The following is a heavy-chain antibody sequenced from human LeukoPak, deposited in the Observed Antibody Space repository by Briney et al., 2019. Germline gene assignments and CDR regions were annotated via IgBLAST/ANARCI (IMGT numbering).Heavy chain of an antibody. Sequence: SVKVSCKASGGTFSSYAISWVRQAPGQGLEWMGRIIPILGIANYAQKFQGRVTITADKSTSTAYMELSSLRSEDTAVYYCARDRPYHNDYGAPGGMDVWGKGTTVTVSS. CDR1: GGTFSSYA. V-gene: IGHV1-69*04. CDR3: ARDRPYHNDYGAPGGMDV. J-gene: IGHJ6*04. D-gene: IGHD4-17*01. CDR2: IIPILGIA.